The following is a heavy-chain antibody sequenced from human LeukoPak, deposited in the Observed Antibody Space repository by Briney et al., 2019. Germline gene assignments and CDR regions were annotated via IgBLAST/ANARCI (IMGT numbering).Heavy chain of an antibody. CDR1: GFTFSSYG. V-gene: IGHV3-53*01. Sequence: AGGSLRLSCAASGFTFSSYGMTWVRQAPGKGLDWVSVISDGGSTYYADSVRGRFTISRDNSKNTLILQMNSLRVEDTAVYYCARGVFNWGQGTLVTVSS. D-gene: IGHD3-10*01. CDR2: ISDGGST. CDR3: ARGVFN. J-gene: IGHJ4*02.